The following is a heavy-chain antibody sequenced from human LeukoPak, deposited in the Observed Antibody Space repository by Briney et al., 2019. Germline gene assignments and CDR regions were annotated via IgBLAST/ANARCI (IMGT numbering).Heavy chain of an antibody. D-gene: IGHD4-23*01. CDR3: ARRSGGNSRPFDY. Sequence: GGSLRLSCVVSGFTFSSNAMNWVRQAPGKGLEWVSGISGSGGDTYYADSVKGRFTISRDNSRNTLYLQVSCLRAEDTAVYYCARRSGGNSRPFDYWGQGALVTVSS. CDR2: ISGSGGDT. J-gene: IGHJ4*02. CDR1: GFTFSSNA. V-gene: IGHV3-23*01.